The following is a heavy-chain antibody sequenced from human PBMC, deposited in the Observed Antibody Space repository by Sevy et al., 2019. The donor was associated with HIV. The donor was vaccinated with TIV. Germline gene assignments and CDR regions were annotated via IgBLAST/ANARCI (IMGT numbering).Heavy chain of an antibody. J-gene: IGHJ4*02. CDR3: AGENAWGRGYS. V-gene: IGHV4-59*08. Sequence: SDTLSLTCTVSGGSITSLYWNWIRQPPGKGLEWIANIYYNGHINYNPSLKSRVTLSLDKSKNRFSLRLSSVTAADTAMYYCAGENAWGRGYSWGQGTLVTVSS. CDR2: IYYNGHI. D-gene: IGHD1-26*01. CDR1: GGSITSLY.